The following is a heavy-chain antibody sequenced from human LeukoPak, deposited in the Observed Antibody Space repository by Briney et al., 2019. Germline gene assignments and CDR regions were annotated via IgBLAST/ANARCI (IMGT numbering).Heavy chain of an antibody. J-gene: IGHJ4*02. V-gene: IGHV3-30-3*01. CDR3: ARDPQTHFDY. CDR1: GFTFSSYD. Sequence: GGSLRLSCPASGFTFSSYDMHWVRQAPGKGLEWVAVISYDGSNKYYADSVKGRFTISRDNSKNTLYLQMNSLRAEDTAVYYCARDPQTHFDYWGQGTLVTVSS. CDR2: ISYDGSNK.